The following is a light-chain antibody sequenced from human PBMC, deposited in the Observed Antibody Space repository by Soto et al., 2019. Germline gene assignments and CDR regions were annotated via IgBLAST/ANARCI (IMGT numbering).Light chain of an antibody. Sequence: QSVLTQPASVSASPGQSISISCTGTSNDVGAFDYVPWYQQHPGKAPKLIIFEVFNRPSGVSTRFSGSKSGSTASLTISGLQAEDEADYFCSSYTTNNGHVFGGGTKVTVL. V-gene: IGLV2-14*01. CDR2: EVF. J-gene: IGLJ2*01. CDR1: SNDVGAFDY. CDR3: SSYTTNNGHV.